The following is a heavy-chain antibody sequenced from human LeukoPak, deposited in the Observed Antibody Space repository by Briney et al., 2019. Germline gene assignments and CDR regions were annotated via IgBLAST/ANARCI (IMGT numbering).Heavy chain of an antibody. D-gene: IGHD5-12*01. CDR3: AKGGSNGYGWGPLNWVDP. Sequence: ASVKVSCKASGGTFSSYAISWVRQAPGQGLEWMGGIIPIFGTANYAQKFQGRVTITADESTSTAYMELSSLRSDDTAVYYCAKGGSNGYGWGPLNWVDPWGQGTLATVSS. CDR1: GGTFSSYA. V-gene: IGHV1-69*13. J-gene: IGHJ5*02. CDR2: IIPIFGTA.